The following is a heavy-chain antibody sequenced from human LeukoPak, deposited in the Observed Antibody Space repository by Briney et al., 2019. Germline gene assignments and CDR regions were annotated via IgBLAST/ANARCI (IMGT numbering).Heavy chain of an antibody. V-gene: IGHV3-13*01. D-gene: IGHD1-1*01. J-gene: IGHJ6*03. CDR1: GFTFSSFD. Sequence: PGGSLRLSCAASGFTFSSFDMHWVRQPTGQGLEWVSTTGTASDTYYPGSVEGRFTLSRDNAKNSLYLQMNSLTAGDTAVYYCARGPPRGKYYYMDVWGKGTTVTVSS. CDR3: ARGPPRGKYYYMDV. CDR2: TGTASDT.